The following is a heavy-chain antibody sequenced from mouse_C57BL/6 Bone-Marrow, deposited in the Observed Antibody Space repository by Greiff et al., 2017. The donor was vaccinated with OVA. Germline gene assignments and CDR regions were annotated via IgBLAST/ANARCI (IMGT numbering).Heavy chain of an antibody. V-gene: IGHV5-4*01. D-gene: IGHD1-1*01. CDR1: GFTFSGYA. Sequence: EVQVVESGGDLVKPGGSLKLSCAASGFTFSGYAMSWVRQTPEKRLEWVATISDGGSYTYHPDNVKGRFTISRDNAKNNLYLQMSHLKSEDTAMYYCARGGITGPHCWGQGTTLTVSS. CDR2: ISDGGSYT. CDR3: ARGGITGPHC. J-gene: IGHJ2*01.